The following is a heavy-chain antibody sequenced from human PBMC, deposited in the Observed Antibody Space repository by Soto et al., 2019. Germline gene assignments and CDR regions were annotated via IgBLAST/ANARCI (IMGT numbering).Heavy chain of an antibody. J-gene: IGHJ4*02. V-gene: IGHV4-31*03. CDR2: IYSSGTT. Sequence: QVQLQRSGPGLVKPPQTLPLTALFFVGPISSVGYYWGWIRQHPGKGLEWIGYIYSSGTTSNTPSLKSRVTISVDTSKNQFSLKLSSVTAADTAVYYCAREPLTWGQGTLVTVSS. CDR3: AREPLT. CDR1: VGPISSVGYY.